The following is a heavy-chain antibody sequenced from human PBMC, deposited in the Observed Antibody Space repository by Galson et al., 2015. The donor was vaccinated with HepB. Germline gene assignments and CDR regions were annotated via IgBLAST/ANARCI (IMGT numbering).Heavy chain of an antibody. D-gene: IGHD2-15*01. CDR2: TRNKANSYTT. CDR3: ARAAYCNGGSCWGFDY. CDR1: GFTFSDYY. J-gene: IGHJ4*02. V-gene: IGHV3-72*01. Sequence: SLRLSCAASGFTFSDYYMDWVRQAPGKGLGWVGRTRNKANSYTTEYAASVKGRFTISRDESYNSLYLQMNSLQTEDTAVYYCARAAYCNGGSCWGFDYWGQGTLVTVSS.